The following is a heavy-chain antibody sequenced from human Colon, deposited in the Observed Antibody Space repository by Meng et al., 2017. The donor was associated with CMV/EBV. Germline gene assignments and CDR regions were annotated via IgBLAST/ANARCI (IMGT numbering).Heavy chain of an antibody. CDR1: GFTFSSYW. CDR2: INTDGTTT. CDR3: ARDAADSSSPAWFDP. V-gene: IGHV3-74*01. D-gene: IGHD6-13*01. Sequence: GESLKLSCAASGFTFSSYWMHWVRQAPGKGLVWVCRINTDGTTTSYADSMKGRFTVSRDNSKNTLYLQMDSLKAEDTAVYYCARDAADSSSPAWFDPWGQGTLVTVSS. J-gene: IGHJ5*02.